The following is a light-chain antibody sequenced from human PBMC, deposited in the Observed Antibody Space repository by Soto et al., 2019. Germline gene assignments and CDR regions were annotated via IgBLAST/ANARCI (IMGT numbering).Light chain of an antibody. CDR2: EAS. CDR1: QSINSNY. V-gene: IGKV3-20*01. CDR3: QQYGRPRKFT. J-gene: IGKJ4*01. Sequence: EIVLTQSPGTLFLSPGDRATLSCRASQSINSNYLAWYQQKPGQDLRLLIAEASSVATGIPDKISGSGPGTDFALTISGLEPEDVAVYYCQQYGRPRKFTFGGGTKGDIK.